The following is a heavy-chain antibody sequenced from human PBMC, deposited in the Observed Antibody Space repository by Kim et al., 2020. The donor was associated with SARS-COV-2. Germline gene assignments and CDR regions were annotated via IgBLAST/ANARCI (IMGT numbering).Heavy chain of an antibody. J-gene: IGHJ2*01. D-gene: IGHD6-13*01. CDR3: ARDRRAAAGTGDWYFDL. CDR1: GFTFSSYA. CDR2: ISSNGGST. V-gene: IGHV3-64*01. Sequence: GGSLRLSCAASGFTFSSYAMHWVRQAPGKGLEYVSAISSNGGSTYYANSVKGRFTISRDNSKNTLYLQMGSLRAEDMAVYYCARDRRAAAGTGDWYFDLWGRGTLVTVSS.